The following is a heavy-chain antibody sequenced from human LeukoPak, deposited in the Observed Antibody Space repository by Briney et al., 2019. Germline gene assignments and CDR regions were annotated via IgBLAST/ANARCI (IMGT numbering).Heavy chain of an antibody. D-gene: IGHD3-16*01. CDR3: ASNLGGWGSYCMDV. Sequence: GGSLRLSCAASGFTFSSYWMSWVRQAPGKGLEWVANIKQDGSEKYYVDSVKGRFTISRDNAMNSLYLQMNSLRAEDTAVYYCASNLGGWGSYCMDVWGKGTTVTVFS. V-gene: IGHV3-7*01. CDR2: IKQDGSEK. J-gene: IGHJ6*03. CDR1: GFTFSSYW.